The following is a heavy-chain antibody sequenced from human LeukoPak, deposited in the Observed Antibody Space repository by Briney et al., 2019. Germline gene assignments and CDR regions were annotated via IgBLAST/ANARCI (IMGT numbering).Heavy chain of an antibody. D-gene: IGHD1-1*01. CDR1: GGSFSGYY. Sequence: SETLSLTCAVYGGSFSGYYWSWIRQPPGKGLEWIGEINHSGSTNYNPSLKSRVTISVDTSKNQFSLKLSSVTAADTVVYCCGRGFLGTYWGQGTLVSVSS. J-gene: IGHJ4*02. V-gene: IGHV4-34*01. CDR2: INHSGST. CDR3: GRGFLGTY.